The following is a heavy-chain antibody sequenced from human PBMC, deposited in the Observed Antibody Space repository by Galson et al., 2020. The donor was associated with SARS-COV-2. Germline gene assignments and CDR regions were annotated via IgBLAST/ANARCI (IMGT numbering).Heavy chain of an antibody. CDR2: IKSKTDGGTT. J-gene: IGHJ6*03. CDR1: GFTFSNAW. Sequence: GGSLRLSCAASGFTFSNAWMSWVRQAPGKGLEWVGRIKSKTDGGTTDYAAPVKGRFTISRDDSKNTLYLQMNSLKTEDTAVYYCTTDQTTTGEKYYYYYYYMDVWGKGTTVTVSS. CDR3: TTDQTTTGEKYYYYYYYMDV. V-gene: IGHV3-15*01. D-gene: IGHD4-4*01.